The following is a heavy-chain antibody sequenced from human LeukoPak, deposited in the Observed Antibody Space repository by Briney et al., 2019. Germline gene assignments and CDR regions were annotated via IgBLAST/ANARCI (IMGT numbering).Heavy chain of an antibody. CDR3: ARDIVVVPAAMPFYGMDV. D-gene: IGHD2-2*01. CDR1: GYTFTSYA. Sequence: ASVKVSCMASGYTFTSYAMHWVRQAPGQRLEWMGWINAGNGNTKYSQKFQGRVTITRDTSASTAYMELSSLRSEDTAVYYCARDIVVVPAAMPFYGMDVWGKGTTVTVSS. V-gene: IGHV1-3*01. J-gene: IGHJ6*04. CDR2: INAGNGNT.